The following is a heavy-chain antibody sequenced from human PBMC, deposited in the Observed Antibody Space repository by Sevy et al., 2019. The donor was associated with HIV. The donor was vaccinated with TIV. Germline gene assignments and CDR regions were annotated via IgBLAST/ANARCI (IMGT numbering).Heavy chain of an antibody. CDR2: ISSSSSTI. V-gene: IGHV3-48*01. CDR3: ARDLSSGWYGVGDY. CDR1: GFIFSSYG. Sequence: GGSLRLSCAASGFIFSSYGMNWVRQAPGKGLEWISYISSSSSTIYYADSVKGRFTISRDNAKNSLYLKMNSLSAEDTAVYYCARDLSSGWYGVGDYWGQGTLVTVSS. J-gene: IGHJ4*02. D-gene: IGHD6-19*01.